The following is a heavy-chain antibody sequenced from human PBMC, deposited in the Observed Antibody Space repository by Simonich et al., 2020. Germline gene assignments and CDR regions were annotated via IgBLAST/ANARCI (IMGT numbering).Heavy chain of an antibody. CDR1: GYTFTGYY. CDR3: ARDRAARYYYYYYMDV. CDR2: INPNSGGT. D-gene: IGHD6-6*01. V-gene: IGHV1-2*02. Sequence: QVQLVQSGAEVKKPGASVKVSCKASGYTFTGYYMHWGRQAPGQGLELMGWINPNSGGTNYEQKFQGRVTMTRETSISTAYMELSRLRSDDTAVYYCARDRAARYYYYYYMDVWGKGTTVTVSS. J-gene: IGHJ6*03.